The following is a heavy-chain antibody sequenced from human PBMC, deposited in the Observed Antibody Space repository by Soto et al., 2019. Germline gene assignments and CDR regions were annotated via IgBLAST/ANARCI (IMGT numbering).Heavy chain of an antibody. Sequence: QVQLVESGGGVVQPGRSLRLSCAASGFTFSGYGMHWVRQPPGKGLKWVAVISYDGSNKYYADSVKGRFTISRDNSKNTLYLQMHILRAEDTAVYYCERNREYGSASNYFDYWGQGTLVTVSS. CDR2: ISYDGSNK. CDR3: ERNREYGSASNYFDY. J-gene: IGHJ4*02. CDR1: GFTFSGYG. D-gene: IGHD3-10*01. V-gene: IGHV3-30*03.